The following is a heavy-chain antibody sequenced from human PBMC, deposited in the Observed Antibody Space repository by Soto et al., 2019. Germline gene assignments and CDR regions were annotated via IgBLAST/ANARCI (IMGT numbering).Heavy chain of an antibody. CDR3: AKGVSQYTPLALFDY. D-gene: IGHD5-18*01. CDR1: GFTFSSYA. Sequence: EVQLLESGGGLVRPGGSLRLSCAASGFTFSSYAMSWVRQAPGKGLEGVSTISGSDGRTYSTDSVKGRFTISRDNSRNTAYLHMNSMRVEDTAVYYCAKGVSQYTPLALFDYWGRGTLVTVSS. V-gene: IGHV3-23*01. CDR2: ISGSDGRT. J-gene: IGHJ4*02.